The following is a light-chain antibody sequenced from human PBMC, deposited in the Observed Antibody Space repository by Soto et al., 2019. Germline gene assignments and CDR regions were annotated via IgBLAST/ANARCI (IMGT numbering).Light chain of an antibody. J-gene: IGKJ2*01. Sequence: DVQMTQSPSSLSASVGDRVTITCRASQSIGTSLNWYHQSLGKAPKLLVHGASSLQSGIPLRFNGSGSGTDFTLTISSLQPEDFATYRCQQSYSFPRTFGQGTTLEI. V-gene: IGKV1-39*01. CDR3: QQSYSFPRT. CDR1: QSIGTS. CDR2: GAS.